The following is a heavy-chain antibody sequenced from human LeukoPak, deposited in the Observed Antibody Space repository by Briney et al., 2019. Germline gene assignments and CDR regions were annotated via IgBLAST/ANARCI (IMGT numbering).Heavy chain of an antibody. CDR3: ARHGSYRFDS. CDR1: GGSISSGSYY. CDR2: IYTSGST. D-gene: IGHD3-10*01. J-gene: IGHJ4*02. V-gene: IGHV4-61*02. Sequence: PSETLSLTCTVSGGSISSGSYYWSWIRQPAGKGLEWIGRIYTSGSTNYNPSLKSRVTISVDTSKNQLSLRLSSVTAADTAVYYCARHGSYRFDSWGQGTLVTVSS.